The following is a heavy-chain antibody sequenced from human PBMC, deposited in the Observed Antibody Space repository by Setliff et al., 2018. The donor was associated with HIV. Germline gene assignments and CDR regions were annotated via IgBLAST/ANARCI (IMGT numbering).Heavy chain of an antibody. CDR3: ARALYGDYGGDLNWLDP. D-gene: IGHD4-17*01. V-gene: IGHV7-4-1*02. J-gene: IGHJ5*02. CDR1: GYSFTNYA. Sequence: ASVKVSCKASGYSFTNYAMNWVRQAPGQGLEWMGWIKTDSGSPTHAPGFTGRFVFSVDTSDTTAYLQISSLKAEDTAVYYCARALYGDYGGDLNWLDPWGQGTLVTVSS. CDR2: IKTDSGSP.